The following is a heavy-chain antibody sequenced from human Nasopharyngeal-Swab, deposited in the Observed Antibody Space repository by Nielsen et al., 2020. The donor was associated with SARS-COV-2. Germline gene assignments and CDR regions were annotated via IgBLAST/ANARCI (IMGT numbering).Heavy chain of an antibody. CDR3: AKDLFTPLDY. V-gene: IGHV3-30*02. J-gene: IGHJ4*02. D-gene: IGHD2-21*01. CDR2: IRYDGSNK. Sequence: WIRQPPGKGLEWVAFIRYDGSNKYYADSVKGRFTISRDNSKNTLYLQMNSLRAEDTAVYYCAKDLFTPLDYWGQGTLVTVSS.